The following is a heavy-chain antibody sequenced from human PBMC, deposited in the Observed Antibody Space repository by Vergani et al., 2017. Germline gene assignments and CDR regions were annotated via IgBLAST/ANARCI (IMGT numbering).Heavy chain of an antibody. CDR1: GGSISSGSYY. CDR2: FYTGGGT. Sequence: QVQLQESGPGLVRPSQTLSLTCTVSGGSISSGSYYWSWFPQPAGKGLGWIGRFYTGGGTSYNPSLKSRVTISVDTSKNQSSLQLSSVTAAATAVYYCARDPLYSTTWPFLLLNMDVWGQGTTVTVSS. D-gene: IGHD6-13*01. CDR3: ARDPLYSTTWPFLLLNMDV. J-gene: IGHJ6*02. V-gene: IGHV4-61*02.